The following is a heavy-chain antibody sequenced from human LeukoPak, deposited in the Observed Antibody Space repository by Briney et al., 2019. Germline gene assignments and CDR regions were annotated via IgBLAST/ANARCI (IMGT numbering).Heavy chain of an antibody. CDR3: ARGLYSSSSDFDY. CDR1: GYPFRNYD. J-gene: IGHJ4*02. V-gene: IGHV1-8*01. D-gene: IGHD6-6*01. CDR2: INPHSGKT. Sequence: ASVKVSCKTSGYPFRNYDINWVRQATGQGLEWMGWINPHSGKTGYAQKFQGRVTMTTDTSASTAYMELSRLRSDDTAVYYCARGLYSSSSDFDYWGQGTLVTVSS.